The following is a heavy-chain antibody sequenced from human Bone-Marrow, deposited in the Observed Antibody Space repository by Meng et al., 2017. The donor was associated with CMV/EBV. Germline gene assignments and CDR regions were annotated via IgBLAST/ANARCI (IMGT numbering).Heavy chain of an antibody. D-gene: IGHD1/OR15-1a*01. Sequence: ASVKVSCKASGYTFTSYDINWVRQATGQGLEWMGWMNPNSGNTGYAQKFQGRVTMTRNTSISTAYMELSSLRSEDTAVYYCARDPRGVGQLEYWGQGTLVTVSS. CDR3: ARDPRGVGQLEY. CDR2: MNPNSGNT. CDR1: GYTFTSYD. J-gene: IGHJ4*02. V-gene: IGHV1-8*01.